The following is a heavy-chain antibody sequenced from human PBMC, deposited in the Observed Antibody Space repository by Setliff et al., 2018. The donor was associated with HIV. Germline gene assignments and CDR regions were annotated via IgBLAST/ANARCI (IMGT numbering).Heavy chain of an antibody. J-gene: IGHJ4*02. Sequence: GASVKVSCRASGHTFANSYLHWVRQGPGQGLEWMGIMNPNDGGTQYAQNFRGRVSMTRDTSTTTVYMELYSLRSEDTAVYHCARSGISGTGYFDSWGQGTLVTVSS. CDR1: GHTFANSY. V-gene: IGHV1-46*01. D-gene: IGHD1-20*01. CDR3: ARSGISGTGYFDS. CDR2: MNPNDGGT.